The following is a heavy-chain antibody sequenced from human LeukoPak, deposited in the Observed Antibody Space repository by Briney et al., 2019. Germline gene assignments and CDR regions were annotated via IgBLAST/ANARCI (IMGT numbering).Heavy chain of an antibody. CDR1: GFTFSSYA. D-gene: IGHD4-17*01. Sequence: GGSLRLSCAASGFTFSSYAMAWVRQAPGKGLEWVSAISGSGGSTYYADSVKGRFTISRDNSKNTLYLQMNSLRAEDTAVYYCAKAIPRTTVTTTLNYWGQGTLVTVSS. CDR2: ISGSGGST. J-gene: IGHJ4*02. V-gene: IGHV3-23*01. CDR3: AKAIPRTTVTTTLNY.